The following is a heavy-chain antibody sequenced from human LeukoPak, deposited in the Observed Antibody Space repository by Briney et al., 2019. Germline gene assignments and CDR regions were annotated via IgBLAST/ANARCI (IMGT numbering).Heavy chain of an antibody. Sequence: SVKVSCKASGGTFSSYTISWVRQAPGQGLEWMGRIIPILGIANYAQKFQGRVTITANKSTSTAYMELSSLRSEDTAVYYCARDPGGNDDVYWGQGTLVTVSS. V-gene: IGHV1-69*04. J-gene: IGHJ4*02. CDR1: GGTFSSYT. CDR2: IIPILGIA. CDR3: ARDPGGNDDVY. D-gene: IGHD1-1*01.